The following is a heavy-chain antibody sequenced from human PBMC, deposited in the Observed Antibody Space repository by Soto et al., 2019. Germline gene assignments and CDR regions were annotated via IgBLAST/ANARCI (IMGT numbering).Heavy chain of an antibody. CDR1: GGSISSGDYY. J-gene: IGHJ5*02. V-gene: IGHV4-30-4*01. D-gene: IGHD6-25*01. Sequence: PSETLSLTCTVSGGSISSGDYYWSWIRQPPGKGLEWIGCIYYSGSTYYNPSLKSRVTISVDTSKNQFSLKLSSVTAADTAVYYCARAGVAAGWFDPWGQGALVTVSS. CDR3: ARAGVAAGWFDP. CDR2: IYYSGST.